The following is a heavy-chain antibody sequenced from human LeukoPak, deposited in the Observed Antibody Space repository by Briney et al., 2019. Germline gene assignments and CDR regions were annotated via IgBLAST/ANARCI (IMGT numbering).Heavy chain of an antibody. D-gene: IGHD3-10*01. CDR2: ISWNSGRI. CDR1: GFTFDDYA. Sequence: GGSLRLSCAASGFTFDDYAMHWVRQAPGKGLEWVPGISWNSGRIGYADSVKGRFTISRDNAKNSLYLQMNSLRAEDTALYYCVKDRVWFGELLYPLFDNWGQGTRVTVSS. CDR3: VKDRVWFGELLYPLFDN. V-gene: IGHV3-9*01. J-gene: IGHJ4*02.